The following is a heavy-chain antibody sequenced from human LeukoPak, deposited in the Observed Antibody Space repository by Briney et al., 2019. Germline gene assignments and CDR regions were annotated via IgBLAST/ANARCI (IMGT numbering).Heavy chain of an antibody. CDR2: ISGDGGST. V-gene: IGHV3-43*02. CDR1: GFTYEVYA. CDR3: AKNDFGDYPFDY. J-gene: IGHJ4*02. Sequence: GGSLRLSCGASGFTYEVYAIHWVPRAPGKGLEGVSLISGDGGSTYYADSVKGRFTISRDNSKNSLYLQMNSLRAEDTALYYCAKNDFGDYPFDYWGQGTLVTVSS. D-gene: IGHD4-17*01.